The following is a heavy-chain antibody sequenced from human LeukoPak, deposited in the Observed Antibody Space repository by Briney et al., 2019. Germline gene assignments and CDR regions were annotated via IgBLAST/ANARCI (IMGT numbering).Heavy chain of an antibody. D-gene: IGHD2-15*01. V-gene: IGHV3-48*01. CDR1: GFTFSNYG. CDR2: LSSSSCTI. Sequence: GGSLRLSCAASGFTFSNYGMNWVRQAPGKGLEWVSYLSSSSCTIYYADYVKGRFTISRDNAKNSLYLQMNSLRAEDTAVYYCARDNRVVVAPTDYWGQGTLVTVSS. CDR3: ARDNRVVVAPTDY. J-gene: IGHJ4*02.